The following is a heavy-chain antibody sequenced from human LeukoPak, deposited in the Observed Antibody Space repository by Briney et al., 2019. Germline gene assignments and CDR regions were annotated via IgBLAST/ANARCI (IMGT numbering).Heavy chain of an antibody. CDR3: AKGWYFDL. V-gene: IGHV3-23*01. J-gene: IGHJ2*01. CDR1: GGSFSGYY. Sequence: ETLSLTCAVYGGSFSGYYWSWIRQPPGKGLEWVSAISGSGGNTYYADSVKGRFTISRDNSKNTLYLQMNSLRAEDTAVYYCAKGWYFDLWGRGTLVTVSS. CDR2: ISGSGGNT.